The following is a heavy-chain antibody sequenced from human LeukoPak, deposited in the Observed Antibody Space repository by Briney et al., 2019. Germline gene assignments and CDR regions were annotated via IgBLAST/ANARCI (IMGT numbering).Heavy chain of an antibody. CDR2: IYYSGST. J-gene: IGHJ4*02. Sequence: SETLSLTCTVSGGSIRSSSYYWGWIRQPPGKGVEWIGNIYYSGSTYYNPSFKSRVTISVDTSKNQFSLKMRSATAADTAVYYCARLLWFGELSTSFDYWGQGTLVTVSS. CDR3: ARLLWFGELSTSFDY. V-gene: IGHV4-39*01. D-gene: IGHD3-10*01. CDR1: GGSIRSSSYY.